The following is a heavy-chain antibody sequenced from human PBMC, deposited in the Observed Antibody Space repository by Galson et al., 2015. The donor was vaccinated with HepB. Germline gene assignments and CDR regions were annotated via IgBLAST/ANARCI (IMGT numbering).Heavy chain of an antibody. J-gene: IGHJ4*02. CDR3: ARGVPTGYYDILTGYFSQPKETNKFDY. D-gene: IGHD3-9*01. V-gene: IGHV4-31*03. CDR1: GGSISSGGYY. Sequence: LSLTCTVSGGSISSGGYYWSWIRQHPGKGLEWIGYIYYSGSTYYNPSLKSRVTISVDTSKNQFSLKLSSVTAADTAVYYCARGVPTGYYDILTGYFSQPKETNKFDYWGQGTLVTVSS. CDR2: IYYSGST.